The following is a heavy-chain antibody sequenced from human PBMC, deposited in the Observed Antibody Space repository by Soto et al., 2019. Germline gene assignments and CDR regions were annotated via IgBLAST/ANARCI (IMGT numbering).Heavy chain of an antibody. CDR1: GYTFTSYA. V-gene: IGHV1-3*04. Sequence: QVQLVQSGAEAKKPGASVKLSCKASGYTFTSYAIHWVRQAPGQRLECMGWINTDNGNTKYSQKFQGRVTITRDTSASTAYMELSSLTSEDTAVYFCARAPSGYYFDNWGQGTLVTVSS. CDR3: ARAPSGYYFDN. J-gene: IGHJ4*02. CDR2: INTDNGNT. D-gene: IGHD3-10*01.